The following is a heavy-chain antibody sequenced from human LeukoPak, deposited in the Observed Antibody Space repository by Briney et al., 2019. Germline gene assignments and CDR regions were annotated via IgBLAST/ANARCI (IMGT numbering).Heavy chain of an antibody. CDR2: INHSGST. CDR1: GGSISSSSYY. J-gene: IGHJ5*02. D-gene: IGHD5-18*01. V-gene: IGHV4-39*07. CDR3: ARAPIQLWFNWFDP. Sequence: PSETLSLTCTVSGGSISSSSYYWGWIRQPPGKGLEWIGEINHSGSTNYNPSLKSRVTISVDTSKNQFSLKLSSVTAADTAVYYCARAPIQLWFNWFDPWGQGTLVTVSS.